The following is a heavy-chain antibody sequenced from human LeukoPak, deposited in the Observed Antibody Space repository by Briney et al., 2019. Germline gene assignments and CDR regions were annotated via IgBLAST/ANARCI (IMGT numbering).Heavy chain of an antibody. CDR3: ARRIAAALGYFDY. CDR2: INHSGST. J-gene: IGHJ4*02. Sequence: SETLSLTCAVYGGSFSGYYWSWIRQPPGKGLEWIGEINHSGSTNYNPSLKSRVTISVDTSKNQFSLKLSSVTAADTAVYYCARRIAAALGYFDYWGQGTLVTVSS. V-gene: IGHV4-34*01. CDR1: GGSFSGYY. D-gene: IGHD6-13*01.